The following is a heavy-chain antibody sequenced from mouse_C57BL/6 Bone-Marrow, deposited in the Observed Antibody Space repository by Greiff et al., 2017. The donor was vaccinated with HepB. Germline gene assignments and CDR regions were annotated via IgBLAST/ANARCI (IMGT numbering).Heavy chain of an antibody. J-gene: IGHJ3*01. CDR2: IDPENGDT. D-gene: IGHD2-3*01. Sequence: VQLQQSGAELVRPGASVKLSCTASGFNIKDAYMHWVNQRPEQGLEWIGWIDPENGDTEYASKFQGKATITADISSNTAYLQLSSLTSEDTAVYYCTTDDRLAWFAYWGQGTLVTVSA. V-gene: IGHV14-4*01. CDR3: TTDDRLAWFAY. CDR1: GFNIKDAY.